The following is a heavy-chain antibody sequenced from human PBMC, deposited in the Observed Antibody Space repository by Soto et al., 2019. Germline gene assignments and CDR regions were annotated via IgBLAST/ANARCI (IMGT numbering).Heavy chain of an antibody. CDR2: ISSSSSTI. V-gene: IGHV3-48*01. Sequence: GGSLRLSCAASGFTFSSYSMNWVRQAPGKGLEWVSYISSSSSTIYYADSVKGRFTISRDNAKNSLYLPMNSLRAEDTAVYYCARDAYNWNQVTYYYMDVWGKGTTVTVSS. CDR3: ARDAYNWNQVTYYYMDV. J-gene: IGHJ6*03. D-gene: IGHD1-20*01. CDR1: GFTFSSYS.